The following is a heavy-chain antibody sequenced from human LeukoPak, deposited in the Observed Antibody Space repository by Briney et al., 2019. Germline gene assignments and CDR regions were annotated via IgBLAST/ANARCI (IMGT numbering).Heavy chain of an antibody. CDR3: ARYAEVYYYIDV. V-gene: IGHV3-21*01. J-gene: IGHJ6*03. Sequence: PGGSLRLSCAASGFTFSSYAMSWVRQAPGKGLEWVASIRSYSSYIHYADSVKGRFTISRDDAKKSLYLQMNSLRAEDTAVYFCARYAEVYYYIDVWGTGTTVTVSS. CDR2: IRSYSSYI. CDR1: GFTFSSYA. D-gene: IGHD2-8*01.